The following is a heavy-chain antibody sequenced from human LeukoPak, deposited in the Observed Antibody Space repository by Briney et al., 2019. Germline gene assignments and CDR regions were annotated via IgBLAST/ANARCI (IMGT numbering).Heavy chain of an antibody. CDR2: INPNSGDT. CDR3: AREERSPVSGISHGFDY. CDR1: GYTFTGYY. Sequence: ASVKVSCKASGYTFTGYYMHWVRQAPGQGLEWMGWINPNSGDTNYAQKFQGRVTMTRDTSISTAYMELSRLRSDDTAVYYCAREERSPVSGISHGFDYWGQGTLVTVSS. J-gene: IGHJ4*02. D-gene: IGHD1-26*01. V-gene: IGHV1-2*02.